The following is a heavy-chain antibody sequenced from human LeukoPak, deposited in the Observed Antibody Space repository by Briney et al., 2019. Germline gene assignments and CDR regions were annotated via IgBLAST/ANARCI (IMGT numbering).Heavy chain of an antibody. CDR2: IANSGGST. CDR3: AKSHSVEQRGYFDY. D-gene: IGHD1/OR15-1a*01. V-gene: IGHV3-23*01. Sequence: GGSLRLSCAASRFTFTTYAMSWVRQAPGKGLEWVSTIANSGGSTYYADSVKGRFTISRDNSKNTLYLQMNSLRAEDMAVYYCAKSHSVEQRGYFDYWGQGTLVTVSS. J-gene: IGHJ4*02. CDR1: RFTFTTYA.